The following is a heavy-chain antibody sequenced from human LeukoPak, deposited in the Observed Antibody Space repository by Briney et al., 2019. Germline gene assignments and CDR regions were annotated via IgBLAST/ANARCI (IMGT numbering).Heavy chain of an antibody. Sequence: GESRRLSCAASGFTFSRYWIHWVRQAPGKGLEWVSRINPDGSTTTYADSVKGRFTISRDNAKNTVYLQMNSLRAVDTALYHCVRVLSGSWDWFDPWGQGTLVTVSS. V-gene: IGHV3-74*01. D-gene: IGHD3-22*01. CDR2: INPDGSTT. J-gene: IGHJ5*02. CDR3: VRVLSGSWDWFDP. CDR1: GFTFSRYW.